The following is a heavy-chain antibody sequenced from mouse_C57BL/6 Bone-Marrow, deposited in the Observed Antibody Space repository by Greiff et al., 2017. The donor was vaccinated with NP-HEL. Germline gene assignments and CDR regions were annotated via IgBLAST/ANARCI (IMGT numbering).Heavy chain of an antibody. D-gene: IGHD2-3*01. CDR1: GFTFSDYG. J-gene: IGHJ4*01. Sequence: EVKLVESGGGLVQPGGSLKLSCAASGFTFSDYGMAWVRQAPRKGPEWVAFISNLAYSIYYADTVTGRFTITIENAKNTLYLEMRSLRSEDTAMYYCARADDGYYNYAMDYWGQGTSVTVTS. V-gene: IGHV5-15*04. CDR2: ISNLAYSI. CDR3: ARADDGYYNYAMDY.